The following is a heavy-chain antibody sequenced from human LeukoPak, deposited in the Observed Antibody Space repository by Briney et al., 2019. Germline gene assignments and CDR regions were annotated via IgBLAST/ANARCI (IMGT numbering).Heavy chain of an antibody. CDR3: AAGSAYSGSSGYFQH. V-gene: IGHV1-58*02. CDR1: GFTFTSSA. D-gene: IGHD1-26*01. Sequence: ASVKVSCKASGFTFTSSAMQWVRQARGQRLAWIGWIVVGSGNTNYAQKFQERVTITRDMSTSTAYMELSSLRSEDTAVYYCAAGSAYSGSSGYFQHWGQGTLVTVSS. J-gene: IGHJ1*01. CDR2: IVVGSGNT.